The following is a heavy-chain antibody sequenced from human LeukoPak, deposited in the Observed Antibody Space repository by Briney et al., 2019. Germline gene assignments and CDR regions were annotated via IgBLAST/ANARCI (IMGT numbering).Heavy chain of an antibody. CDR2: INHSGST. Sequence: SETLSLTCAVYGGSFSGYYWSWIRQPPGKGLEWIGEINHSGSTNYNPSLKSRVTISVDTSKNQFSLKLSSVTAADTAVYYCARGPRVYGGNSELDYWGQGTLVTDSS. J-gene: IGHJ4*02. D-gene: IGHD4-17*01. CDR3: ARGPRVYGGNSELDY. CDR1: GGSFSGYY. V-gene: IGHV4-34*01.